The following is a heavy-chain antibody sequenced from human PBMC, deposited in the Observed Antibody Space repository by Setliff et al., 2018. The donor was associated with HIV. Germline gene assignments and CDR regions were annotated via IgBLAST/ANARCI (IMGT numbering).Heavy chain of an antibody. CDR2: ITASGGST. J-gene: IGHJ4*02. CDR3: ASHPSVYGPPFDY. CDR1: GFTFSSYA. Sequence: GGSLRLSCAASGFTFSSYAMSWVRQAPGKGLEWVSAITASGGSTYYADSVKGRFTISRDNAKNSLYLQMNSLRAEDTAVYYCASHPSVYGPPFDYWGQGTLVTVSS. D-gene: IGHD2-8*01. V-gene: IGHV3-23*01.